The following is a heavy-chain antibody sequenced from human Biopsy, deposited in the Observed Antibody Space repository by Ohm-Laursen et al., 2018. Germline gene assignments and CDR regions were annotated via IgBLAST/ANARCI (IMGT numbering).Heavy chain of an antibody. CDR1: GGSIRGSTYY. J-gene: IGHJ4*02. V-gene: IGHV4-39*01. Sequence: GTLSLTCNVSGGSIRGSTYYWGWIRQSPGKGLEWIGNIYYSGNTDYSPSLKSRVTISVDTSNNQFSLKLRSVTAADTAVYYCARQVDFWSGYVDYWGQGTLVAVSS. CDR3: ARQVDFWSGYVDY. D-gene: IGHD3-3*01. CDR2: IYYSGNT.